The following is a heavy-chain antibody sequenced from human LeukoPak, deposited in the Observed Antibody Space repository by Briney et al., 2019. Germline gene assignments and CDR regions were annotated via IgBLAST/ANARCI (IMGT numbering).Heavy chain of an antibody. V-gene: IGHV3-7*01. CDR3: ARDDGELSAFDI. J-gene: IGHJ3*02. CDR1: GFTFSSYW. CDR2: IKEDGSEK. Sequence: PGRSLRLSCAASGFTFSSYWMSWVRQAPGKGLEWVANIKEDGSEKYYADSVKGRFTISRDNAKNSLYLQMNSLRAEDTAVYYCARDDGELSAFDIWGQGTMVTVSS. D-gene: IGHD1-26*01.